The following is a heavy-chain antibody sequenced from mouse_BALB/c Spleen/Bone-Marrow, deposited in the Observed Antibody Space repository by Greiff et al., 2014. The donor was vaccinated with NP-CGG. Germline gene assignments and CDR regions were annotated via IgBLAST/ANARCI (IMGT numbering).Heavy chain of an antibody. CDR1: GYAFTNYL. D-gene: IGHD2-12*01. CDR2: INPGSGGT. Sequence: LKESGAEVVRPGTSVKVSCKASGYAFTNYLIEWVRQRPGQGLEWIGVINPGSGGTNYNEKFKGKATLTADKSSSTAYMQFSSLTSDDSAVYFCARLRRGGFYTMDYWGQGTSVTVSS. J-gene: IGHJ4*01. V-gene: IGHV1-54*01. CDR3: ARLRRGGFYTMDY.